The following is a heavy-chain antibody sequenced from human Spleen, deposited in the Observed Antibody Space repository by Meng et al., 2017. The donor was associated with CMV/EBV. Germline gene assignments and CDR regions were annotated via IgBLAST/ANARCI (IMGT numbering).Heavy chain of an antibody. CDR2: IYYSGTT. D-gene: IGHD1-26*01. V-gene: IGHV4-31*03. Sequence: CTFSGGSISSGGNYWSWIRQHPGKGLEWIGYIYYSGTTYYTPSLKSRVTISVDTSKNQFSLKLSSVTAADTAVYYCARTGDSGSYSYWGQGTLVTVSS. CDR1: GGSISSGGNY. J-gene: IGHJ4*02. CDR3: ARTGDSGSYSY.